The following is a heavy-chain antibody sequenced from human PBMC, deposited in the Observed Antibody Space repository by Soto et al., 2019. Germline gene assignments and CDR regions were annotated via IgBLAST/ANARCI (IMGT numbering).Heavy chain of an antibody. CDR2: IYYSGST. D-gene: IGHD2-15*01. V-gene: IGHV4-39*01. CDR1: GGSISSSNYY. Sequence: SETLSLTCTVSGGSISSSNYYWGWIRQPPGKGLEWIGSIYYSGSTYYNPSLKSRVTISVDTSKNQFSLKLSSVTAADTAVYYCARHPKPYCSGGSCYSGRGDYWGQGTLVTVSS. CDR3: ARHPKPYCSGGSCYSGRGDY. J-gene: IGHJ4*02.